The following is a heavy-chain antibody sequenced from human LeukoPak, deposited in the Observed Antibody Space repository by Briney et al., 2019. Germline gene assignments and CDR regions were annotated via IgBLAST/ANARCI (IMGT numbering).Heavy chain of an antibody. CDR2: IYGMRGT. Sequence: GGSLRLSCAASGFTVSTSYMSWVRQAPGKGLEWVSVIYGMRGTFYADPVKGRFTISRDNPKNTLYLQMNSLRADDTAVYYCARGVSSWYKYPFDYWGQGTLVTVSS. V-gene: IGHV3-66*01. J-gene: IGHJ4*02. D-gene: IGHD6-13*01. CDR3: ARGVSSWYKYPFDY. CDR1: GFTVSTSY.